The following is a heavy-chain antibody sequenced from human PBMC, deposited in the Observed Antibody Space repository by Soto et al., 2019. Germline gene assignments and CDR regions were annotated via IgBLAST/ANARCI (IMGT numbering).Heavy chain of an antibody. V-gene: IGHV3-30-3*01. CDR3: ARGRELRFLEWLFYSGGMDV. Sequence: GGSLRLSCAASGFTFSSYAMHWVRQAPGKGLEWVAVISYDGSNEYYADSVKGRFTISRDNSKNTLYLQMNSLRAEDTAVYYCARGRELRFLEWLFYSGGMDVWGQGTTVTVSS. D-gene: IGHD3-3*01. CDR2: ISYDGSNE. J-gene: IGHJ6*02. CDR1: GFTFSSYA.